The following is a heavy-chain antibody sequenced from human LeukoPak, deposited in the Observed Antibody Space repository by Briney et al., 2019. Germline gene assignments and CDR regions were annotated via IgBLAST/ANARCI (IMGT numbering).Heavy chain of an antibody. CDR2: FDPEDGET. V-gene: IGHV1-24*01. J-gene: IGHJ4*02. Sequence: ASVKVSCKASGYTFTSYGISWVRQAPGQGLEWMGGFDPEDGETIYAQKFQGRVTMTEDTSTDTAHMELSSLRSEDTAVYYCATRLDGSPYYFDYWGQGTLVTVSS. CDR3: ATRLDGSPYYFDY. CDR1: GYTFTSYG. D-gene: IGHD5-24*01.